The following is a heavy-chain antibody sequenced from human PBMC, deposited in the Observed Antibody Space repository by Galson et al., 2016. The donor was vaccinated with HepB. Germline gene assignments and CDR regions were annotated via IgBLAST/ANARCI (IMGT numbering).Heavy chain of an antibody. CDR1: GFTFSNYE. D-gene: IGHD3-16*01. CDR3: ARGSHDSFMDV. CDR2: ISNSGSTI. V-gene: IGHV3-48*03. Sequence: SLRLSCAASGFTFSNYEMNWVRQAPGKGLEWISYISNSGSTIYYADSVKGRFTISRDILKNSLFLQMNSLRAEDTAVYYCARGSHDSFMDVWGQGTTVTVSS. J-gene: IGHJ6*02.